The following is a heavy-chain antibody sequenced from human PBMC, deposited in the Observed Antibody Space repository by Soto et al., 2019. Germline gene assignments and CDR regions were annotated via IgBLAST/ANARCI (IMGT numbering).Heavy chain of an antibody. CDR2: INAGNGNT. Sequence: ASVKVSCEASGDTFTSYAMHWVRQAPGQRLEWMGWINAGNGNTKYSQKFQGRVTITRDTSASTAYMELSSLRSEDTAVYYCARGSDYDAFDIWGQGTMVTVSS. V-gene: IGHV1-3*01. J-gene: IGHJ3*02. D-gene: IGHD4-17*01. CDR3: ARGSDYDAFDI. CDR1: GDTFTSYA.